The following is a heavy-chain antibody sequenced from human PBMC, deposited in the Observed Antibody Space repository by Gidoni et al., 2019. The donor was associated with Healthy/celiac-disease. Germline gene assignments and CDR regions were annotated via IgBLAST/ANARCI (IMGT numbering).Heavy chain of an antibody. Sequence: QLQLQESGSGLVKPAQTLSLTCAVSGGSISSGGYSWSWSRQPPGKGLEWIGYIYHSGSTYYNPSLKSRVTISVDRSKNQFSLKRSSVTAADTAGYYCARGNGDYVSSYFDYWGQGTLVTVSS. CDR2: IYHSGST. CDR3: ARGNGDYVSSYFDY. J-gene: IGHJ4*02. CDR1: GGSISSGGYS. D-gene: IGHD4-17*01. V-gene: IGHV4-30-2*01.